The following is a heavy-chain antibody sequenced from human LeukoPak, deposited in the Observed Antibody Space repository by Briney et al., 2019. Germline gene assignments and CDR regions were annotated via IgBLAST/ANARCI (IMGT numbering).Heavy chain of an antibody. V-gene: IGHV1-46*01. CDR3: ARRGSADLDY. J-gene: IGHJ4*02. D-gene: IGHD3-16*01. Sequence: ASVKVSCKASGYTFTSYYMHWVRQAPGQGLEWMGIINPSGSSTNYAQKFQGRVTITRDTSTSTVYMELSSLRSEDTAVYYCARRGSADLDYWGQGTLVTVSS. CDR1: GYTFTSYY. CDR2: INPSGSST.